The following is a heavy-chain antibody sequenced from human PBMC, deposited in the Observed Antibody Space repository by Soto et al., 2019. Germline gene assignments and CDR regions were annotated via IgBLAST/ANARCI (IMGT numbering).Heavy chain of an antibody. J-gene: IGHJ4*02. Sequence: QVQLVQSGAEVKKPGASVKVSCKASGYTFTSYGISWVRQAPGQGLEWMGWISAYNGNTNYAQKLQGRVTMTTDTPTSTAYMELRSLRSDDTAVYYCSREPPTPYSSGWYPQVDYWGQGTLVTVSS. V-gene: IGHV1-18*01. D-gene: IGHD6-19*01. CDR2: ISAYNGNT. CDR1: GYTFTSYG. CDR3: SREPPTPYSSGWYPQVDY.